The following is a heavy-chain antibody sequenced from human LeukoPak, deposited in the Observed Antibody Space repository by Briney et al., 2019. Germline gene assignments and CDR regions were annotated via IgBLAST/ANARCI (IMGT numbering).Heavy chain of an antibody. Sequence: QTGGSLRLSCAASGFTFTNFEMNWVRQAPGKGLEWVSYIGYSGSTTSYADSVKGRFTISRDNAKNSLYLQMNSLRAEDTAVYYCARAGPPAFDPWGQGTLVTVSS. CDR1: GFTFTNFE. CDR2: IGYSGSTT. CDR3: ARAGPPAFDP. J-gene: IGHJ5*02. V-gene: IGHV3-48*03.